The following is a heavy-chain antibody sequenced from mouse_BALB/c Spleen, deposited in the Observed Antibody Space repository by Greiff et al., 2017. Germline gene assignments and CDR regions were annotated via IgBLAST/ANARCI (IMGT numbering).Heavy chain of an antibody. Sequence: EVQVVESGGDLVKPGGSLKLSCAASGFTFSSYGMSWVRQTPDKRLEWVATISSGGSYTYYPDSVKGRFTISRDNAKNTLYLQMSSLKSEDTAMYYCASRTGTGAMDFWGQGTSVTVSS. CDR3: ASRTGTGAMDF. CDR1: GFTFSSYG. D-gene: IGHD4-1*01. V-gene: IGHV5-6*01. CDR2: ISSGGSYT. J-gene: IGHJ4*01.